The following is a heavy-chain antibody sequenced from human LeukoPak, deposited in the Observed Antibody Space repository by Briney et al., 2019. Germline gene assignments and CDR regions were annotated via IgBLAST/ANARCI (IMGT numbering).Heavy chain of an antibody. CDR1: GYTLTEFS. Sequence: ASVKVSCKVSGYTLTEFSMHWVRQAPGKGLEWMGGFDPEDGETIYAQKFQGRVTMTEDTSTDTAYMELSSLRSEDTAVYYCATDLGLAVAGTPYNWFDPWGQGTLVTVSS. J-gene: IGHJ5*02. D-gene: IGHD6-19*01. CDR2: FDPEDGET. V-gene: IGHV1-24*01. CDR3: ATDLGLAVAGTPYNWFDP.